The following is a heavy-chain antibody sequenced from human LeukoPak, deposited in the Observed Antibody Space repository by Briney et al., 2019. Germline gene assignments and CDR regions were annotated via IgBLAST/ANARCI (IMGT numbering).Heavy chain of an antibody. J-gene: IGHJ4*02. D-gene: IGHD5-18*01. CDR2: IYYSGST. Sequence: SETLSLTCTVSGVSISSDYWSWIRQPPGKGLEWIAYIYYSGSTNQNPSLKSRVTISVDTSKNQFSLKLSSVTAADTAVYYCARVTAMVIDYWGQGTLVTVSS. CDR1: GVSISSDY. CDR3: ARVTAMVIDY. V-gene: IGHV4-59*01.